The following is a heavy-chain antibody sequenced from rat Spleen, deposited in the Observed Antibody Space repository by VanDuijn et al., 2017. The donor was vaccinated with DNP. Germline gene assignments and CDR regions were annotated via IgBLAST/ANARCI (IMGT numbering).Heavy chain of an antibody. CDR2: ISNDGETT. Sequence: EVQLVESGGGLVQPGRSLKLSCAASGFTFSDYHMAWVRQTPTMGLEWVAFISNDGETTYYRDSVMGRFTIPRDNAKSTLYMQMDSLRSEDTATYYCEILDYGGYSDYCDYWGQGVMVTVSS. V-gene: IGHV5-7*01. CDR1: GFTFSDYH. CDR3: EILDYGGYSDYCDY. D-gene: IGHD1-11*01. J-gene: IGHJ2*01.